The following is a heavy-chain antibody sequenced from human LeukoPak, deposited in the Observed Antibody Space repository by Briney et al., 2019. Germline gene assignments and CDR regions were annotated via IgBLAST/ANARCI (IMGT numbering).Heavy chain of an antibody. CDR2: IIPIFGTA. CDR3: ASGYCSGGSCYEFDY. D-gene: IGHD2-15*01. CDR1: GGTFSSYA. V-gene: IGHV1-69*01. Sequence: SVKVSCKASGGTFSSYAISWVRQAPGQGLEWMGGIIPIFGTANYAQKFQGRVTVTADESTSTAYMELSSLRSEDTAVYYYASGYCSGGSCYEFDYWGQGTLVTVSS. J-gene: IGHJ4*02.